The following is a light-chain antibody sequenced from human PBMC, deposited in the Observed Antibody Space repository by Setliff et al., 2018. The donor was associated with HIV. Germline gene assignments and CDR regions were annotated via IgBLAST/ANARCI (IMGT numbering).Light chain of an antibody. CDR2: TNN. CDR1: SSNIGSNT. Sequence: VLTQPPSASGTPGQRVTISCSGSSSNIGSNTVNWYQQLPGTAPKLLIYTNNQRPSGVPDRSSGSKSGTSASLAISGLQSEDEADYYCAAWDDSLNGSYVFGSGTKVTVL. J-gene: IGLJ1*01. CDR3: AAWDDSLNGSYV. V-gene: IGLV1-44*01.